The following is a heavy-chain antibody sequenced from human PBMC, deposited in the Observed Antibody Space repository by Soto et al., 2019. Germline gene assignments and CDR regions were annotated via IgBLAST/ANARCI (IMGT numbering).Heavy chain of an antibody. J-gene: IGHJ4*02. CDR3: AKSRLVRLNYFDY. Sequence: GGSLRLSCAASGFTFSSYAMSWVRQAPGKGLEWVSAISGSDDSTYYADSVKGRFTLSRDNSKSTLSLQMNSLRAEDTAIYYCAKSRLVRLNYFDYWGPGTLVT. CDR1: GFTFSSYA. V-gene: IGHV3-23*01. D-gene: IGHD3-9*01. CDR2: ISGSDDST.